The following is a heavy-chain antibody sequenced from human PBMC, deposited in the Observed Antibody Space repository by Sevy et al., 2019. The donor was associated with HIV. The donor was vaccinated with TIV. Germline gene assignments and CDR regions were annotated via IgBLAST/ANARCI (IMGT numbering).Heavy chain of an antibody. D-gene: IGHD5-18*01. V-gene: IGHV3-7*03. CDR3: ARRRGYGYLDY. Sequence: GGSLRLSCAASGFTFSSYWMSWVRQAPGKGLEWVANIKQDGTEKYYVDSVKGRFTISRDNAKNSLYLQMNSLRVEDTAVYYCARRRGYGYLDYWGQGTLVTVSS. CDR1: GFTFSSYW. CDR2: IKQDGTEK. J-gene: IGHJ4*02.